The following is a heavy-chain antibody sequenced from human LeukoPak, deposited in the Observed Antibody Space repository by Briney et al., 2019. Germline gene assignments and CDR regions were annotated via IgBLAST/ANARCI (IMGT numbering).Heavy chain of an antibody. CDR2: ISNSGSTI. J-gene: IGHJ3*02. V-gene: IGHV3-11*04. CDR3: ARTTRFTMVRGVLDAFDI. Sequence: PGGSLRLSCAASGFTFSDYYMSWIRQAPGKGLEWVSYISNSGSTIYYADSVKGRFTISRDNAKNSLYLQMNSLRAEDTAVYYCARTTRFTMVRGVLDAFDIWGQGTMVTVSS. CDR1: GFTFSDYY. D-gene: IGHD3-10*01.